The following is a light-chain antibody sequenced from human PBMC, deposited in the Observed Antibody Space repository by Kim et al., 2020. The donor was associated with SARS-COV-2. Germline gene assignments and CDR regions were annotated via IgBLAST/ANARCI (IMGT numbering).Light chain of an antibody. Sequence: DIQMTQSPSTLSASVGDRVTITCRASQTISTYLAWYQQKPGKAPKLLIYRASSLQSGVPSRFSGSGSGTEFTLTISSLQPDDFATYYCQQYHTYWTFGQGTKVDIK. V-gene: IGKV1-5*03. CDR2: RAS. J-gene: IGKJ1*01. CDR3: QQYHTYWT. CDR1: QTISTY.